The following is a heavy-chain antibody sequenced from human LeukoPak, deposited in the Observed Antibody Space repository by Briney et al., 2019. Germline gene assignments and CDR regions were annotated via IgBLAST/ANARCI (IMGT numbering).Heavy chain of an antibody. Sequence: KSGGSLRLSCAASGFTFNTYTMNWVRQAPGKGLEWVSSISSSSTHKNYADSVKGRFTISRDNSKNTLYLQMNSLRAEDTAVYYCARDPGYYDSRSFDYWGQGTLVTVSS. V-gene: IGHV3-21*01. J-gene: IGHJ4*02. CDR2: ISSSSTHK. CDR3: ARDPGYYDSRSFDY. CDR1: GFTFNTYT. D-gene: IGHD3-22*01.